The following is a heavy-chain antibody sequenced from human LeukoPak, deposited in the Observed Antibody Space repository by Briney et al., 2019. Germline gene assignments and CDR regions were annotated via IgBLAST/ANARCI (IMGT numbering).Heavy chain of an antibody. Sequence: PGGSLRLSCAASGFTFSNYGMHWVRQAPGKGLEWVTFIRDDGSNKYYADSVKGRFTISRDNSKNTLYLQMNSLRAEDTAVYYCAKTIAAANFDYWGQGTLVTVSS. V-gene: IGHV3-30*02. J-gene: IGHJ4*02. CDR3: AKTIAAANFDY. CDR2: IRDDGSNK. CDR1: GFTFSNYG. D-gene: IGHD6-13*01.